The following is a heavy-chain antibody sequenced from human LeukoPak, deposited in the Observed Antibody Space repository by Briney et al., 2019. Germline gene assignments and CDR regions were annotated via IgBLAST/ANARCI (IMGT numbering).Heavy chain of an antibody. Sequence: QTGGSLRLSCAASGFTFNSFFLNWVRLTPGRELEWVACISQDGSETFYMDSVRGPFTISRDNTKNSLYLQMNSLRAEDTAVYFCVRDLGHSRHYFEYWGQGALVTVSS. CDR2: ISQDGSET. V-gene: IGHV3-7*01. CDR1: GFTFNSFF. J-gene: IGHJ4*02. CDR3: VRDLGHSRHYFEY. D-gene: IGHD7-27*01.